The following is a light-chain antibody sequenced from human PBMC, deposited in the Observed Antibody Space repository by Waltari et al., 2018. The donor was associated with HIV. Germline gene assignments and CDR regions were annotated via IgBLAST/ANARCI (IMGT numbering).Light chain of an antibody. J-gene: IGKJ2*01. CDR1: QSVSGSH. V-gene: IGKV3-20*01. CDR3: HQYAGLPRT. Sequence: EIVLTQSPGTLSLSPGERATLSCRASQSVSGSHLAWYQQRPGRPPRLLVYGASSRATGIPDRFSGSGSGTDFTLTITRLEPEDFAVYYCHQYAGLPRTFGQGTKLEIK. CDR2: GAS.